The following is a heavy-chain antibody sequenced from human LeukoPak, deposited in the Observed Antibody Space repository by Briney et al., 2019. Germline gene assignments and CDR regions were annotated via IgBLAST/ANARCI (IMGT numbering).Heavy chain of an antibody. Sequence: GGSLRLSCAASGFTFSSYSMNWVRQAPGKGLEWVSSISSSSSYIYYADSVKGRFTISRDNDKNSLYLQMNSLRAEDTAVYYCARDWGRYCSGGFCDVLGYWGQGTLVTVSS. V-gene: IGHV3-21*01. D-gene: IGHD2-15*01. CDR2: ISSSSSYI. CDR1: GFTFSSYS. CDR3: ARDWGRYCSGGFCDVLGY. J-gene: IGHJ4*02.